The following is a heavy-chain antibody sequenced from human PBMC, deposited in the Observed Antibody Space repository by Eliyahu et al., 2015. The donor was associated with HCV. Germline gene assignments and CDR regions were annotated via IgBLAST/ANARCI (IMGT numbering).Heavy chain of an antibody. CDR1: GGSXSGYY. CDR3: ARDSTGDRAFDY. CDR2: IYTSGST. D-gene: IGHD1-26*01. J-gene: IGHJ4*02. Sequence: QVQLQESGPGLVKPSETLSLTXAVXGGSXSGYYWXWXRQPAGKGLEWIGRIYTSGSTNYNASLKSRVTMSVDTSKNQFYVNLTSVTAADTAIYYCARDSTGDRAFDYWGQGTLVTVSS. V-gene: IGHV4-4*07.